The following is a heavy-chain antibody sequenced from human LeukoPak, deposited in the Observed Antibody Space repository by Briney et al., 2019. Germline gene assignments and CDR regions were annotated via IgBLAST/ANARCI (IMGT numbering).Heavy chain of an antibody. CDR3: TRGSSSQDY. CDR1: GFTFSSYA. V-gene: IGHV3-30-3*01. D-gene: IGHD6-13*01. Sequence: SGESLRLSCAASGFTFSSYAMHWVRQAPGKGLEWVAVISYDGSNKYYADSVKGRFTISRDNSKNTLYLQMNSLRAEDTAVYYCTRGSSSQDYWGQGTLVTVSS. CDR2: ISYDGSNK. J-gene: IGHJ4*02.